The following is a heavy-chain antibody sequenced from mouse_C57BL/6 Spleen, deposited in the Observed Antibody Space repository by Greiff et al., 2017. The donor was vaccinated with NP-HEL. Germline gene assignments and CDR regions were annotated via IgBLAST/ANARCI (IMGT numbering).Heavy chain of an antibody. CDR3: ARNGNYFDD. D-gene: IGHD2-1*01. J-gene: IGHJ2*01. V-gene: IGHV1-54*01. CDR1: GYAFTNYL. Sequence: VQLQQSGAELVRPGTSVKVSCKASGYAFTNYLIEWVKQRPGQGLEWIGVINPGSGGTNYNEKFKGKATLTADKSSSTAYMQLSSLTSEDSAVYFCARNGNYFDDWGRGTTLTVSS. CDR2: INPGSGGT.